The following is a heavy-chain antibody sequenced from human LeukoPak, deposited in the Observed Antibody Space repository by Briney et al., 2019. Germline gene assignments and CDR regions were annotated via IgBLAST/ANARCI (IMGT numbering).Heavy chain of an antibody. CDR2: IDQDGREK. D-gene: IGHD1-1*01. CDR1: GFSFSSYW. V-gene: IGHV3-7*01. Sequence: GGSLRLSCAASGFSFSSYWMSWVRQAPGKGLEWVANIDQDGREKNYVDSVKGRFTISRDSAKSSLYLQMNSLRAEDTAVYYCATYTGTQGPWGQGTLVTVSS. CDR3: ATYTGTQGP. J-gene: IGHJ5*02.